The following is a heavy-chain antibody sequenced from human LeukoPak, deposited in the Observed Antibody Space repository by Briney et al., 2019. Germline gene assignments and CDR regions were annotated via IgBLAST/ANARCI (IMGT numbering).Heavy chain of an antibody. D-gene: IGHD3-9*01. CDR1: GFTFSSYA. J-gene: IGHJ6*02. V-gene: IGHV3-23*01. CDR3: AKAVTSYYDILTGYYAYYYGMDV. CDR2: ISGSGGST. Sequence: PGGSLRLSCAASGFTFSSYAMSWVRQAPGKGLEWVSAISGSGGSTYYADSVKGRFTISRDNSKNTLYLQVNSLRAEDTAVYYCAKAVTSYYDILTGYYAYYYGMDVWGQGTTVTVSS.